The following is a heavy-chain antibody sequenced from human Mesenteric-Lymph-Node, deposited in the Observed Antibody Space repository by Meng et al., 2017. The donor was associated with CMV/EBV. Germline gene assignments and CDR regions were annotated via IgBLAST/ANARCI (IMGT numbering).Heavy chain of an antibody. D-gene: IGHD3-22*01. J-gene: IGHJ4*02. Sequence: GESLKISCEASGFTFSDYGMNWVRQAPGKGLEWVSSISSSSSYIYYADSVKGRFTISRDNAKNSLYLQMNSLRVEDTAVYYCASPYDNSGYYSGYWGQGTLVTVSS. V-gene: IGHV3-21*01. CDR3: ASPYDNSGYYSGY. CDR1: GFTFSDYG. CDR2: ISSSSSYI.